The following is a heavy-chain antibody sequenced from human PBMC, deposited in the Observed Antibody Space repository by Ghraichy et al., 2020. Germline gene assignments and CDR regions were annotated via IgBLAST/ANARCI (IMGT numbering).Heavy chain of an antibody. CDR3: TTTFHSDSSGSY. D-gene: IGHD3-22*01. CDR2: IKSKTAGGAT. CDR1: GFTFSTTW. V-gene: IGHV3-15*01. Sequence: GGSLRLSCAASGFTFSTTWMSWVRQAPGKGLEWVGRIKSKTAGGATDYAAPVKGRFTISRDDSKNTLYLQMNSLKTEDTAVYYCTTTFHSDSSGSYWGQGTLVTVSS. J-gene: IGHJ4*02.